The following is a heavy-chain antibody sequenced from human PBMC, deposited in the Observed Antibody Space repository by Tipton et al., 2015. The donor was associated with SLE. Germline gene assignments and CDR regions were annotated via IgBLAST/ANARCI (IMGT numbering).Heavy chain of an antibody. CDR2: INHSGST. J-gene: IGHJ4*02. D-gene: IGHD5-18*01. CDR3: VRAPGQLWPWDY. Sequence: TLSLTCAVSGGSISSGGYSWSWIRQPPGKGLEWIGYINHSGSTNYNPSLKSRVTISVDTSKNQFSLKVSSVTAADTAVYYCVRAPGQLWPWDYWGQGTLVTVSS. CDR1: GGSISSGGYS. V-gene: IGHV4-30-2*01.